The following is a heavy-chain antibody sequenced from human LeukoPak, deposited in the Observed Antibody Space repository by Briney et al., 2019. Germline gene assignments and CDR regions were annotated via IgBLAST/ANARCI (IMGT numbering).Heavy chain of an antibody. Sequence: KPSETLSLTCAVSGYSISSDYHWGWIRQPPGKGLEWIGRIYTSGSTNYNPSLKSRVTISVDKSKNQFSLKLSSVTAADTAVYYCARDGYDSSGYSNWFDPWGQGTLVTVSS. CDR1: GYSISSDYH. D-gene: IGHD3-22*01. V-gene: IGHV4-38-2*02. CDR3: ARDGYDSSGYSNWFDP. CDR2: IYTSGST. J-gene: IGHJ5*02.